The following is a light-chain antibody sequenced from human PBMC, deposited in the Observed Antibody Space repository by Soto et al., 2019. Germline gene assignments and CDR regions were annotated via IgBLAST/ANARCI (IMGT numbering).Light chain of an antibody. Sequence: IQLTQSPSSLSASVGDRVTITCRASQGISSFLAWYQQKPGKAPKLLIYGASTLQNGVLSRFSGSGSGTDFTLTIGSLQPEDFATYYCQHLNTFPMSFGPGTKVDIK. J-gene: IGKJ3*01. CDR3: QHLNTFPMS. CDR1: QGISSF. V-gene: IGKV1-9*01. CDR2: GAS.